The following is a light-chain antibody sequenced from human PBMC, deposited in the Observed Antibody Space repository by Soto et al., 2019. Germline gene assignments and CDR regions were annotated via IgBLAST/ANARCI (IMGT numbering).Light chain of an antibody. CDR3: QAWDSSVL. Sequence: SYELTQPPSVSVSPGQTASITCSGEKLGGKYVCWYQQKPGQSPVLVIYEDSKRPSGIPERFSGSNSGNTATLTISGTQAMGEADYYCQAWDSSVLFGGGTKLTVL. CDR2: EDS. V-gene: IGLV3-1*01. J-gene: IGLJ2*01. CDR1: KLGGKY.